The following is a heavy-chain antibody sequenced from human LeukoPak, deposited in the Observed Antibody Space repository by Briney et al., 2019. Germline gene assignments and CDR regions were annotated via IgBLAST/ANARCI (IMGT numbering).Heavy chain of an antibody. CDR1: GYSFISSD. CDR3: ARDRRFTAPWTFDI. D-gene: IGHD1-1*01. CDR2: ISPDSGGT. Sequence: ASVKVSCKASGYSFISSDINWVRQAPGQGLEWMGWISPDSGGTNSARKFQGRVTMTRDTSISTAYMELSRLRSDDTAVYYCARDRRFTAPWTFDIWGQGTMVTVSS. J-gene: IGHJ3*02. V-gene: IGHV1-2*02.